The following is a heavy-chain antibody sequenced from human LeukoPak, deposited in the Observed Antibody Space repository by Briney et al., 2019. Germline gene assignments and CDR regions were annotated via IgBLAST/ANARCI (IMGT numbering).Heavy chain of an antibody. V-gene: IGHV1-18*04. CDR2: ISAYNGNT. CDR3: ARDYPIFDDILTGYLTFDY. CDR1: GYTFTSYG. Sequence: ASVKVSCKASGYTFTSYGISWVRQAPGQGLEWMGWISAYNGNTNYAQKLQGRVTMTTDTSTSTAYMELRSLRSGDTAVYYCARDYPIFDDILTGYLTFDYWGQGTLVTVSS. J-gene: IGHJ4*02. D-gene: IGHD3-9*01.